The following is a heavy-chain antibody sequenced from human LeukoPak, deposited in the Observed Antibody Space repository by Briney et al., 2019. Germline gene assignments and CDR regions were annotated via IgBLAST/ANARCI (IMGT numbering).Heavy chain of an antibody. V-gene: IGHV4-30-2*01. CDR3: ARENYGSGYYFDY. J-gene: IGHJ4*02. Sequence: SQTLSLTCAVSGGSISSGGYSWSWIRQPPGKGLEWIGYIYHSGSTYYNPFLKSRVTISVDRSKNQFSLKLSSVTAADTAVYYCARENYGSGYYFDYWGQGTLVTVSS. CDR1: GGSISSGGYS. CDR2: IYHSGST. D-gene: IGHD3-10*01.